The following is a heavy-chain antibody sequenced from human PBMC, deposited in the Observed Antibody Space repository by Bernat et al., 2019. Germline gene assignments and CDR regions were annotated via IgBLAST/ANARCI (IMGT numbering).Heavy chain of an antibody. J-gene: IGHJ5*02. CDR3: AGSNWNDQTVP. CDR2: IYSGGST. V-gene: IGHV3-53*02. CDR1: GFIVSSNY. D-gene: IGHD1-20*01. Sequence: EVQLVETGGGLIQPGGSLRLSCAASGFIVSSNYMSWVRQAPGKGLEWVSVIYSGGSTYYADSVKGRFTITRDNSKNTLYLKMNSLRAEDTAVYYCAGSNWNDQTVPWGQGTLVTVSS.